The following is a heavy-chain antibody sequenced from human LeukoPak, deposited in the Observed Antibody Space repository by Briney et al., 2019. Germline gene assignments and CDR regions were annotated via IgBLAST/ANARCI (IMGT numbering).Heavy chain of an antibody. J-gene: IGHJ4*02. CDR3: ARDHSENYYYDC. V-gene: IGHV3-66*01. D-gene: IGHD1-26*01. Sequence: GGSLRLSCTVSGFTVSSDYMSWARQAPGKGLEWVSILYSSGTTYYADSVKGRFTISRDNSKNMLFLQMNSLRAEDTAVYYCARDHSENYYYDCWGQGTLVTVSS. CDR2: LYSSGTT. CDR1: GFTVSSDY.